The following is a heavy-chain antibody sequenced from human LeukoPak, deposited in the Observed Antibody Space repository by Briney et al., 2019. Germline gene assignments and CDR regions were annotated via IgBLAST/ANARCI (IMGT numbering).Heavy chain of an antibody. Sequence: GGSLRLSCVASGFTVSSNYMSWVRQAPGKGLEWVSVIYRSGSTYYADSVKGRFTISRDNSKNTLYLQMNSLRAEDTAVYYCSRGRYCSSTSCYIDYWGQGTLVTVAS. V-gene: IGHV3-53*01. CDR3: SRGRYCSSTSCYIDY. CDR2: IYRSGST. CDR1: GFTVSSNY. J-gene: IGHJ4*02. D-gene: IGHD2-2*02.